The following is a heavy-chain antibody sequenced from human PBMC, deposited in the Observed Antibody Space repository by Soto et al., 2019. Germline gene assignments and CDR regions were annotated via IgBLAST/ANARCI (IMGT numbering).Heavy chain of an antibody. D-gene: IGHD2-2*01. CDR3: ARSGYCISTSCHDGLNYYCYYGMDV. CDR2: ISGSGGST. V-gene: IGHV3-23*01. CDR1: GFTFSSYA. Sequence: PGGSLRLSFEASGFTFSSYALTWVRQAPGKGQEGVSAISGSGGSTYYADSVKGRFTISRDNSKNTLYLQMNSLRAEDTAVYYCARSGYCISTSCHDGLNYYCYYGMDVWGQGTTVTVSS. J-gene: IGHJ6*02.